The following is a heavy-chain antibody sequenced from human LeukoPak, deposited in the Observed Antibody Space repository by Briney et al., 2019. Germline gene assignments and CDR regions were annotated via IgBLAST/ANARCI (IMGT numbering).Heavy chain of an antibody. J-gene: IGHJ4*02. CDR1: GYTFTSYG. CDR2: ISAYNGNS. CDR3: ARTGRGYDFWSGYYTH. V-gene: IGHV1-18*01. Sequence: ASVKVSCKASGYTFTSYGISWVRQAPGQGLEWMGWISAYNGNSNYAQKLQGRVTMTTDTSTSTAYMELMSLRSDDTAVYYCARTGRGYDFWSGYYTHWGQGTLVTVSS. D-gene: IGHD3-3*01.